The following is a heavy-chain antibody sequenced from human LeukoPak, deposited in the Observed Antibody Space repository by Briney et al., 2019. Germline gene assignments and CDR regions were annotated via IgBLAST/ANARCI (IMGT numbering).Heavy chain of an antibody. V-gene: IGHV3-7*01. Sequence: PGGSLRLSCAASGFTFSSYWMTWVRQAPGKGLTWVANIKQDGSAKYYLDSVKGRFTISRDNAKNSLFLQMNSLGAEDTAVYYCARVNPLMAPGAFDIWGLGTMVAVSS. D-gene: IGHD2-8*01. CDR1: GFTFSSYW. CDR2: IKQDGSAK. J-gene: IGHJ3*02. CDR3: ARVNPLMAPGAFDI.